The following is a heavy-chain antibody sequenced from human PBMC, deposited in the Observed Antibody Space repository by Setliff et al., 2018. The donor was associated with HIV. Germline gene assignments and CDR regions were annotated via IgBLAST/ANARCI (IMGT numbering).Heavy chain of an antibody. D-gene: IGHD6-13*01. CDR2: IYDNGQT. V-gene: IGHV3-66*03. CDR3: AKDPFTSSWYGFDY. J-gene: IGHJ4*02. Sequence: PGGSLRLSCAVSGTTAGSNYISWIRQAPGQGLEWVSVIYDNGQTYYADSVRGRCHISRVRFKNVVSLQLDSLKIEDTATYFCAKDPFTSSWYGFDYWGQGALVTVSS. CDR1: GTTAGSNY.